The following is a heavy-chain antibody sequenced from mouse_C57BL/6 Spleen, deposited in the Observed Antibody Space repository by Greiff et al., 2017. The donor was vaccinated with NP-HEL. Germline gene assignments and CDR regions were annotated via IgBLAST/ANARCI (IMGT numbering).Heavy chain of an antibody. V-gene: IGHV1-50*01. CDR2: IDPSDSYT. CDR1: GYTFTSYW. CDR3: ARDGDTTVSRDY. D-gene: IGHD1-1*01. J-gene: IGHJ2*01. Sequence: QVQLKQSGAQLVKPGASVKLSCKASGYTFTSYWMQWVKQRPGQGLEWIGEIDPSDSYTNYNQKFMGKARLTVDKSSSTAYMQLSGLTSEDSAVFYCARDGDTTVSRDYRGKGTTLTVSS.